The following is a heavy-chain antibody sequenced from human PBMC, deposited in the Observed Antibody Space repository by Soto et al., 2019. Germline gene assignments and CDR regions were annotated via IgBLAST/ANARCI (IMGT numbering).Heavy chain of an antibody. D-gene: IGHD5-18*01. CDR3: ASYKDRRDSYGHTYVDY. CDR2: IIPIFGTA. Sequence: ASVKVSCKASGGTFSSYAISWVRQAPGQGLEWMGGIIPIFGTANYAQKYKGRVTITADESTSTAYMELSSLKTEDTAEYYNASYKDRRDSYGHTYVDYWGQGTLVTVSS. V-gene: IGHV1-69*13. J-gene: IGHJ4*02. CDR1: GGTFSSYA.